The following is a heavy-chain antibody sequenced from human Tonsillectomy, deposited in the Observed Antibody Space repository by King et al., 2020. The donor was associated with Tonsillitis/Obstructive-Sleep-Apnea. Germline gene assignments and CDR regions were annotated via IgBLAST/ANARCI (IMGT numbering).Heavy chain of an antibody. J-gene: IGHJ4*02. V-gene: IGHV4-31*03. CDR1: SGSISSGSHF. CDR3: AIAVPPLRVDY. CDR2: IYYSGSA. D-gene: IGHD2-8*01. Sequence: LQLQESGPGLVKPSQTLSLTCTVSSGSISSGSHFWSWLRQHPGKGLEWIGYIYYSGSAYYNPSLKSRVSISLDTSKSRFSLNLTSVTAADTAVYYCAIAVPPLRVDYWGQGTLVTVSS.